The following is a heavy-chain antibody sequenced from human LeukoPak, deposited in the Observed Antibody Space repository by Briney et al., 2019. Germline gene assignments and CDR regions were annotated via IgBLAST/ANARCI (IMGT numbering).Heavy chain of an antibody. Sequence: SETLSLTCAVYGGSFSGYYWSWIRQPPGEGLEWIGEINHSGSTYYNPSLKSRVTISVDTSKNQFSLKLSSVTAADTAVYYCARNHHYDSSGYYPFQHWGQGTLVTVSS. CDR3: ARNHHYDSSGYYPFQH. J-gene: IGHJ1*01. CDR2: INHSGST. D-gene: IGHD3-22*01. CDR1: GGSFSGYY. V-gene: IGHV4-34*09.